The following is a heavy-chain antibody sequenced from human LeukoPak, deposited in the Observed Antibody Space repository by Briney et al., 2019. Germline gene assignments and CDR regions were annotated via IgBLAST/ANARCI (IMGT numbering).Heavy chain of an antibody. CDR3: TRRYLLAAFDI. CDR1: GFTFSNAW. CDR2: IKSKTDGGTT. Sequence: GGSLRLSCAASGFTFSNAWMSWVRQAPGKGLEWVGRIKSKTDGGTTDYAAPVKGRFTISRDDSKNTLYLQMNSLKTEDTAVYYCTRRYLLAAFDIWGQGTMVTVSS. J-gene: IGHJ3*02. V-gene: IGHV3-15*01. D-gene: IGHD3-9*01.